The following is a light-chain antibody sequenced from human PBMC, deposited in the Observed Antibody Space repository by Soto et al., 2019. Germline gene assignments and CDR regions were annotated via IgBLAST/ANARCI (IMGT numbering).Light chain of an antibody. CDR3: CSYDSYSIV. CDR1: SSEFATYNL. Sequence: QSALTQPASVSGSPGQSITISCTGASSEFATYNLVSWYQHHPGKAPKLVIFEGSRRPSGVSGRFSGSKSGNTASLTISGLQADETADYYCCSYDSYSIVFGNGTKVTV. J-gene: IGLJ1*01. V-gene: IGLV2-23*03. CDR2: EGS.